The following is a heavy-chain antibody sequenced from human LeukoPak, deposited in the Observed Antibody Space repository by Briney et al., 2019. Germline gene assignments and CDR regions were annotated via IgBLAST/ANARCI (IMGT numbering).Heavy chain of an antibody. J-gene: IGHJ4*02. Sequence: GGSLRPSCAASGFTFSSYWMHWVRQAPGKGLVWVSHINTGGSTPIYADSVKGRFTISRDNAKNTLYLQMNGLRAEDTAVYYCARPRGYDTRDFDYWGQGALVTVSS. CDR2: INTGGSTP. CDR3: ARPRGYDTRDFDY. V-gene: IGHV3-74*01. CDR1: GFTFSSYW. D-gene: IGHD3-22*01.